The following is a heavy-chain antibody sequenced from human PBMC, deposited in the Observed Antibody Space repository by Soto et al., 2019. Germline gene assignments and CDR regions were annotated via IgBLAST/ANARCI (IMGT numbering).Heavy chain of an antibody. CDR3: AHRVLRTVFGLVTTTAIYFDF. CDR2: IYWDDDK. J-gene: IGHJ4*02. D-gene: IGHD3-3*01. Sequence: QITLNESGPTVVRPTETLTLTCRFSGFSLTTSGVGVGWIRQSPGKAPEWLALIYWDDDKRYSASLKSRLTIPKDTSKNQVVLTVSDLDPTDTATYYCAHRVLRTVFGLVTTTAIYFDFWDQGTPVAVSS. V-gene: IGHV2-5*02. CDR1: GFSLTTSGVG.